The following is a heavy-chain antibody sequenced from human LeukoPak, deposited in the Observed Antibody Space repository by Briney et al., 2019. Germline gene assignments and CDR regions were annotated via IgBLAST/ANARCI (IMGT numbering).Heavy chain of an antibody. V-gene: IGHV3-48*04. D-gene: IGHD1/OR15-1a*01. CDR3: ARENIDSNTFMYGMDV. J-gene: IGHJ6*02. CDR1: GFTFSSYA. CDR2: ISYSSSTI. Sequence: GGSLRLSCAASGFTFSSYAMSWVRQAPGKGLEWVSYISYSSSTIYYADSVKGRFTISRDNAKNSLYLQMNSLRAEDTAVYYCARENIDSNTFMYGMDVWGQGTTVTVSS.